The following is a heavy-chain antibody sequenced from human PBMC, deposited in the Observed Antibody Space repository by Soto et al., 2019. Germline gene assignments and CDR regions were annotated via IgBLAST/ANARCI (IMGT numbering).Heavy chain of an antibody. CDR1: GGSISNYY. Sequence: SETLALTFTVSGGSISNYYWRWILQPPGKRLERIGDIYYSGNTNYNPSLKSRDTISVDTSKNAFSLKLSSVTAADTAVYFLGRLRVDIVATTLDYWGQGTLVTVSS. CDR2: IYYSGNT. V-gene: IGHV4-59*08. D-gene: IGHD5-12*01. J-gene: IGHJ4*02. CDR3: GRLRVDIVATTLDY.